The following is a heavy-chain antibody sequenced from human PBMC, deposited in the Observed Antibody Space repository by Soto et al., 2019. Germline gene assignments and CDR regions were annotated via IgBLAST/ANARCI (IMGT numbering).Heavy chain of an antibody. Sequence: PSETLSLTCNVSGTSVTSYSYYWNWIRQPPGKGLEWIGYVFESENTKYNPSLKGRASISVDTSKNQFSLTLTSVTAADTAVYYCTRGGGLNTRWYEGGFDSWGQGTLVTVSS. CDR2: VFESENT. J-gene: IGHJ4*02. V-gene: IGHV4-61*01. CDR1: GTSVTSYSYY. D-gene: IGHD6-13*01. CDR3: TRGGGLNTRWYEGGFDS.